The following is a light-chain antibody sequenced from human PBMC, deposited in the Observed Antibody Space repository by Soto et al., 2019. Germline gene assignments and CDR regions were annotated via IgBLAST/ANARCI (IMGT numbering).Light chain of an antibody. CDR1: SSDIGYYNY. CDR2: EVS. J-gene: IGLJ3*02. CDR3: SSYEDSSILM. V-gene: IGLV2-14*01. Sequence: QSAPPQPASVSGSPGQSITISCTGTSSDIGYYNYVSWYQQHPGKAPKVIIYEVSNRPSGVSDRFSGSKSGNTASLTISGLQAEDEGDYYCSSYEDSSILMFGGGTKVTVL.